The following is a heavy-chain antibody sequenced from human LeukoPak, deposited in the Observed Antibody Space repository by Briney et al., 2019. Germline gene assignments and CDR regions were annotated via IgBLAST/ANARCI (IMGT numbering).Heavy chain of an antibody. CDR3: AKGRDYFAFDI. Sequence: PGRSLRLSCAASGFTFDDYAMHWVRQAPGKGLEWVSGISWNSGSIGYADSVKGRFTISRDNAKNSLYLQMNSLRAEDTALYYCAKGRDYFAFDIWGQGTMVTVSS. V-gene: IGHV3-9*01. D-gene: IGHD3-10*01. CDR2: ISWNSGSI. CDR1: GFTFDDYA. J-gene: IGHJ3*02.